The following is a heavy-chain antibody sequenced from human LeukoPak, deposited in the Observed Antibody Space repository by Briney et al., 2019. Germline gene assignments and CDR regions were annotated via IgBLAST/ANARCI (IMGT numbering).Heavy chain of an antibody. J-gene: IGHJ5*02. Sequence: SETLSLTCTVSGGSISSYYWGWIRQPPGKGLEWIGYIYYSGSTNYNPSLKSRVTISVDTSKNQFSLKLSSVTAADTAVYYCARASVGATTWFDPWGQGTLVTVSS. CDR1: GGSISSYY. CDR2: IYYSGST. V-gene: IGHV4-59*01. CDR3: ARASVGATTWFDP. D-gene: IGHD1-26*01.